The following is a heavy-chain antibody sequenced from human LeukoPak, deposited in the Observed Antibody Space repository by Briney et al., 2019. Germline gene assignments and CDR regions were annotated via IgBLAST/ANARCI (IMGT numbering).Heavy chain of an antibody. D-gene: IGHD3-22*01. V-gene: IGHV3-20*04. CDR1: GFTFDDYG. CDR2: INWNGGST. J-gene: IGHJ4*02. Sequence: GESLKISCAASGFTFDDYGMSWVRQAPGKGLEWVSGINWNGGSTGYADSVKGRFTISRDNAKNSLYLQMNSLRAEDTALYYCARGITYYYDSSGYYFDYWGQGTLVTVSS. CDR3: ARGITYYYDSSGYYFDY.